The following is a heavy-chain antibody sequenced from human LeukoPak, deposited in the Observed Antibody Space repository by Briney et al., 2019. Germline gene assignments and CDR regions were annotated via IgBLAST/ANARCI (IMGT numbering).Heavy chain of an antibody. CDR2: IIPIFGTA. J-gene: IGHJ4*02. Sequence: SVKVSCKASGGTFSSYAISWVRQAPGQGLEWMGGIIPIFGTANYAQKFQGRVTITADESTSTAYMELSSLRSEHTAVYYCASHGFNSSGYYLFDYWGQGTLVTVSS. CDR1: GGTFSSYA. D-gene: IGHD3-22*01. CDR3: ASHGFNSSGYYLFDY. V-gene: IGHV1-69*01.